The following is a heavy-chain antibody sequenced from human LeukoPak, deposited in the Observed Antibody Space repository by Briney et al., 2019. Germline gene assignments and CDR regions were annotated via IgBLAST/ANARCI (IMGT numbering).Heavy chain of an antibody. V-gene: IGHV3-23*01. CDR2: TSGSGGTT. D-gene: IGHD1-1*01. CDR3: ARDWFVNWSGFDY. Sequence: PGGSLRLSCAASGFPFSTYVMGWVRQAPGKGLEWVSATSGSGGTTYYADSVKGRFTISRDNAKNSLYLQMNSLRAEDTAMYYCARDWFVNWSGFDYWGQGTLVTVSS. CDR1: GFPFSTYV. J-gene: IGHJ4*02.